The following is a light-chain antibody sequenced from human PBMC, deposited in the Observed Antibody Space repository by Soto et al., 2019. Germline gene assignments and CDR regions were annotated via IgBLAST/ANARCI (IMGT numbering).Light chain of an antibody. J-gene: IGKJ2*01. CDR2: GAS. CDR1: QSVSSSY. Sequence: EIVLTQSPGTLSLSPGERATLSCRASQSVSSSYLAWYQQKPGQAPRLIIYGASSRATGIPDRFSGSGSGTDFTITISRLEPEDFAVYYCQQYGSSPVTFGQGTKMEIK. CDR3: QQYGSSPVT. V-gene: IGKV3-20*01.